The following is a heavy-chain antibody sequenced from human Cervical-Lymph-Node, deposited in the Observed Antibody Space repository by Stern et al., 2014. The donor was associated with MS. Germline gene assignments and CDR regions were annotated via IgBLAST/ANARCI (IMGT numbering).Heavy chain of an antibody. CDR3: ASARNTAFDI. CDR1: EYTFTYFF. J-gene: IGHJ3*02. Sequence: VQLVESGAEVKKPGASVKVSYKASEYTFTYFFMHWVRQAPGQGLEWMGVINPSGGFTTYAQKFQGRVTMTRDTSTSTVYMELTSLTSEDTAVYYCASARNTAFDIWGQGTLVTVSS. V-gene: IGHV1-46*03. CDR2: INPSGGFT.